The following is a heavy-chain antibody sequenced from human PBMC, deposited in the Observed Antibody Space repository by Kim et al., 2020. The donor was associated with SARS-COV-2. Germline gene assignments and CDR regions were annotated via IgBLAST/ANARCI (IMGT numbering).Heavy chain of an antibody. CDR2: IYYSGST. J-gene: IGHJ6*02. D-gene: IGHD3-10*01. CDR3: AREGRGSLGGMDV. V-gene: IGHV4-59*13. Sequence: SETLSLTCTVSGVSISSYYWSWIRQPPGKGLEWIGYIYYSGSTNYNPSLKSRVTISVDTSTNQFSLKLSSVTAADTAVYYCAREGRGSLGGMDVWGQGTTVTVYS. CDR1: GVSISSYY.